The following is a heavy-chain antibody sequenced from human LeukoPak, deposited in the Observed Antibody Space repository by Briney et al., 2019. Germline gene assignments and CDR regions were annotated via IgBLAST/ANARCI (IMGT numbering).Heavy chain of an antibody. Sequence: GGSLRLSCTTSGFTFNIYGMNWVRQAPGTGLEWVSSISTSASYIYYADSVKGRFTISRDNAKNSLYLQMNSLRAEDTAVYYCARDLESYNSGGYYFGYWGQGTLVTVSS. V-gene: IGHV3-21*01. CDR2: ISTSASYI. CDR1: GFTFNIYG. D-gene: IGHD3-22*01. J-gene: IGHJ4*02. CDR3: ARDLESYNSGGYYFGY.